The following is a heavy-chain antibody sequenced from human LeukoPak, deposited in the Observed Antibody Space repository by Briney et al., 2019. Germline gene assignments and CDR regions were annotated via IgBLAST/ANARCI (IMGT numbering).Heavy chain of an antibody. CDR3: ARDQVQLWLPPMDY. J-gene: IGHJ4*02. D-gene: IGHD5-18*01. V-gene: IGHV1-2*02. CDR1: GYTFTGYY. CDR2: INPNSGGT. Sequence: ASVKVSCKASGYTFTGYYMHWVRQAPGQGLEWMGWINPNSGGTNYARKFQGRVTMTRDTSISTAYMELSRLRSDDTAVYYCARDQVQLWLPPMDYWGQGILVTVSS.